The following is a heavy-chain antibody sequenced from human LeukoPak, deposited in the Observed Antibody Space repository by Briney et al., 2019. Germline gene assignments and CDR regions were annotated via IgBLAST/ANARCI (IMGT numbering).Heavy chain of an antibody. CDR3: AKAPATSCSGVYCYPFDH. J-gene: IGHJ4*02. Sequence: GGSLTLPCSASGFTLSSYAMSWVRQAPGKGLEWVAATSSSDAGKYYAESVRGRFTISRHNSKNTLFLQMNSLRAEDAAVCYCAKAPATSCSGVYCYPFDHWGQGTLVTVSS. D-gene: IGHD2-15*01. CDR1: GFTLSSYA. CDR2: TSSSDAGK. V-gene: IGHV3-23*01.